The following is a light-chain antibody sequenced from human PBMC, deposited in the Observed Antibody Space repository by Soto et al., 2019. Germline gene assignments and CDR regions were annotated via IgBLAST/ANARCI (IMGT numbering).Light chain of an antibody. CDR3: QTWGTMPSV. CDR1: SGHSSYA. Sequence: QAVLTQSPSASASLGASVKLTCTLSSGHSSYAIAWHQQQPEKGPRYLMKLNSDGSHSKGDGIPDRFSGSSTGAERYLTISSLQSDDEADYYCQTWGTMPSVFGGGTHLTVL. CDR2: LNSDGSH. V-gene: IGLV4-69*01. J-gene: IGLJ7*01.